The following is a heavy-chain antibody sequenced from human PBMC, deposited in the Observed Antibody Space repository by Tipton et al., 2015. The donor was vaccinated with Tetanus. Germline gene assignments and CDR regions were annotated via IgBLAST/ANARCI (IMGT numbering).Heavy chain of an antibody. D-gene: IGHD4-23*01. Sequence: SLRLSCVVSGFTFEDYAMHWVRQAPGRGLEWVARISWNSGDIDYAESVKGRFTISRDNAKKSLYLQMSSLKIEDTALYYCAKAHYQTTVAWFDYWGQGTLVTVPS. V-gene: IGHV3-9*01. CDR2: ISWNSGDI. J-gene: IGHJ4*02. CDR3: AKAHYQTTVAWFDY. CDR1: GFTFEDYA.